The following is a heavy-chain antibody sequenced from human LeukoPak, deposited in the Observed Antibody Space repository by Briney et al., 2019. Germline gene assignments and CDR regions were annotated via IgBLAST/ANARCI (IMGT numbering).Heavy chain of an antibody. CDR1: GFIFSGYA. CDR2: ISYNGGRK. J-gene: IGHJ4*02. Sequence: PGGSLRLSCVASGFIFSGYAIHWVRQAPGEGLEWVSLISYNGGRKEYADSVKGRFTIDRDNSKNTVYLQMNSLRPDDTAIYFCARQEARNYYYEGLDYWGQGNLVTVSS. V-gene: IGHV3-30*04. CDR3: ARQEARNYYYEGLDY. D-gene: IGHD3-22*01.